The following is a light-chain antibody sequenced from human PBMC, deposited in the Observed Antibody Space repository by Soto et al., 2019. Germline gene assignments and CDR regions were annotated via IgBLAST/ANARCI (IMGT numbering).Light chain of an antibody. V-gene: IGKV3D-15*01. Sequence: EIVLTQSPGTLSLSPGERATLSCRASQSVGSSLSWYQQKPGQAPRLLFYGASNRATAIPDRFSGSGFGTDFTLTISNLQSEDFAVYYCQHYNNWPFTFGQGTKVDIK. CDR3: QHYNNWPFT. CDR1: QSVGSS. CDR2: GAS. J-gene: IGKJ2*01.